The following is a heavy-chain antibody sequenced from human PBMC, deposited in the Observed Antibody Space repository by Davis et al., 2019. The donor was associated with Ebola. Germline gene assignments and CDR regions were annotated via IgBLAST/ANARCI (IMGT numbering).Heavy chain of an antibody. CDR3: ARASEYSGYDWYSYFDY. CDR1: GYTFTSYY. CDR2: INPSGGST. J-gene: IGHJ4*02. D-gene: IGHD5-12*01. Sequence: ASVKVSCKASGYTFTSYYMHWVRQAPGQGLEWMGIINPSGGSTSYAQKFQGRVTMTRDTSTSTVYMELSSLRSEDTAVYYCARASEYSGYDWYSYFDYWGQGTLVTVSS. V-gene: IGHV1-46*01.